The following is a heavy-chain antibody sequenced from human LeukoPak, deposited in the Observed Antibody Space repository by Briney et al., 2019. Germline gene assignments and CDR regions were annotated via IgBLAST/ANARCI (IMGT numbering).Heavy chain of an antibody. D-gene: IGHD2-15*01. CDR3: ARDRGGNYFIY. J-gene: IGHJ4*02. CDR2: INPNSGGT. Sequence: ASVKVSCKASGYTFTGYYMHWVRQAPGQGRQWMGWINPNSGGTKYAQKFQGRVTMTRDTSISTAYMELSSLTSDDTAVYFCARDRGGNYFIYWGQGTLVTVSS. V-gene: IGHV1-2*02. CDR1: GYTFTGYY.